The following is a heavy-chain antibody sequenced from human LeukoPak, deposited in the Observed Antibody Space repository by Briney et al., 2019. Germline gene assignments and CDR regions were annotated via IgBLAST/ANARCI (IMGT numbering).Heavy chain of an antibody. D-gene: IGHD4-17*01. J-gene: IGHJ1*01. Sequence: SETLSLTCTVSGGSISNYYWSWIRQPPGKGLEWIGYIYNSGHTNYNPSLNSRVTISEDTSKNQLSLKLSSVTAADTAVYYCARAAVTTSRYLQNWGPGTLVTVSS. CDR2: IYNSGHT. CDR1: GGSISNYY. CDR3: ARAAVTTSRYLQN. V-gene: IGHV4-59*01.